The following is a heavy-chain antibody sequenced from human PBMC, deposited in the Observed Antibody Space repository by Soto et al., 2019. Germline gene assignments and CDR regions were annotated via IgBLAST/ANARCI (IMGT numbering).Heavy chain of an antibody. J-gene: IGHJ4*02. V-gene: IGHV3-23*01. Sequence: EVQLLESGGGLVQPGGSLRLSCAASXFXXXXXXXXXXXXXXXXXXXXVSAISGSGGSTYYADSVKGRFTISRDNXXXXXXXXXXXXXXXXXXXXXXXXXXXXXXXXXXXDYWGQGTLVTVSS. CDR1: XFXXXXXX. CDR2: ISGSGGST. CDR3: XXXXXXXXXXXXXDY.